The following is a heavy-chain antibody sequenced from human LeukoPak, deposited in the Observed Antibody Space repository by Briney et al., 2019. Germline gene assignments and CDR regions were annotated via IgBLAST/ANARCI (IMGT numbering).Heavy chain of an antibody. Sequence: GGSLRLSCAASGFIFSSYWMHWVRQAPGKGLVWVSRINSDGSSTSYADSVKGRFTVSRDNAKNTLYLQMNSLRAEDTAVYYCARGRGQWLVRGGMDVWGQGTTVTVSS. CDR3: ARGRGQWLVRGGMDV. J-gene: IGHJ6*02. CDR2: INSDGSST. CDR1: GFIFSSYW. D-gene: IGHD6-19*01. V-gene: IGHV3-74*01.